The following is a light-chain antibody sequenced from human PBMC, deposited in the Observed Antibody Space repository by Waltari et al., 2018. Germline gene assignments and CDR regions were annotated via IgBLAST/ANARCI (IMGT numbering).Light chain of an antibody. V-gene: IGKV3-20*01. CDR2: AAS. J-gene: IGKJ1*01. CDR3: QNHERLPAT. CDR1: QSIGKY. Sequence: EVVLTQSPGTLSLSPGERVTLSCRASQSIGKYLVWYQQRPGQAPRLIMYAASTRATGIPDRFSGSGYGTDFSLTISRLEPEDFAVYYCQNHERLPATFGQGTKVEIK.